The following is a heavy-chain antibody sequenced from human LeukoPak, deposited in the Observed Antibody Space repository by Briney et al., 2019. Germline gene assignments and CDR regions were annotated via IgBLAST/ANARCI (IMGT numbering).Heavy chain of an antibody. V-gene: IGHV3-9*03. D-gene: IGHD2-8*02. CDR2: ISWNSGSI. CDR1: GYTFDDYA. CDR3: AKGEFVASDFTGAFDI. Sequence: QSGGSLRLSCAASGYTFDDYAMHWVRQAPGKGLEWVSGISWNSGSIGYADSVKGRFTISRDNAKNSLYLQMNSLRAEDMALYYCAKGEFVASDFTGAFDIWGQGTMVTVSS. J-gene: IGHJ3*02.